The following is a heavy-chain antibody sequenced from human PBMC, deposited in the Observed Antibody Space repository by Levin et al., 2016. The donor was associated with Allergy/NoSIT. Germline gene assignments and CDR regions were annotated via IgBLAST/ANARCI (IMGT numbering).Heavy chain of an antibody. Sequence: SETLSLTCTVSGGSISSYYWSWIRQPPGKGLEWIGYIYYSGSTNYNPSLKSRVTISVDTSKNQFSLKLSSVTAADTAVYYCARGPVVVGAFDIWGQGTMVTVSS. CDR1: GGSISSYY. D-gene: IGHD2-21*01. CDR2: IYYSGST. J-gene: IGHJ3*02. V-gene: IGHV4-59*01. CDR3: ARGPVVVGAFDI.